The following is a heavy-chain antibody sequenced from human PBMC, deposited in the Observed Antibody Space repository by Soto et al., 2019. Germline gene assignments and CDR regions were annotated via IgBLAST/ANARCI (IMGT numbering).Heavy chain of an antibody. V-gene: IGHV3-23*01. D-gene: IGHD1-26*01. CDR3: AKDIESGNYCREGFDY. J-gene: IGHJ4*02. Sequence: GGSLRLSCVASGFTFSSDAMSWVRQAPGKGLEWVAAISASGSATLYADSVKGRLTISRDNPKNTLYVQMNSLRAEDTAVYYCAKDIESGNYCREGFDYWGQGTLVTVSS. CDR1: GFTFSSDA. CDR2: ISASGSAT.